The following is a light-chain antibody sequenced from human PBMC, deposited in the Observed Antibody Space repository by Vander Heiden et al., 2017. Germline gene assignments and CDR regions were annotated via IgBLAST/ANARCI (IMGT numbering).Light chain of an antibody. CDR1: SMRSDY. CDR3: NSRDSSGNNLV. J-gene: IGLJ3*02. Sequence: VKTVMITGQGDSMRSDYASWYQQKPAQAPILVIYGKNSRLSGIPDRCSASTSVSTTSVTTTGAQAEDEAVYYCNSRDSSGNNLVFGGGTKLTVL. CDR2: GKN. V-gene: IGLV3-19*01.